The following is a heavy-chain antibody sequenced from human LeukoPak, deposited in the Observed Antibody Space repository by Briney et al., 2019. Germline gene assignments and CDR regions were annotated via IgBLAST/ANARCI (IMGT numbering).Heavy chain of an antibody. J-gene: IGHJ5*02. D-gene: IGHD3-3*01. CDR3: ARDYDFWSHNNWFDP. Sequence: PSETLSLTCTVSGGSISSYYWGWIRQPAGKGLEWIGRIYTSGSTNYNPSLKSRVTMSVDTSKNQFSLKLSSVTAADTAVYYCARDYDFWSHNNWFDPWGQGTLVTVSS. V-gene: IGHV4-4*07. CDR2: IYTSGST. CDR1: GGSISSYY.